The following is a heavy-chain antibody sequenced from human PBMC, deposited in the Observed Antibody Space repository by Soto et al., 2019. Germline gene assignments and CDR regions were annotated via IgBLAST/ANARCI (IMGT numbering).Heavy chain of an antibody. CDR2: IWYDGSNK. CDR3: VVGPRLPHAFDS. Sequence: QVQLVESGGGVVQPGRSLRLSCAASGFTFSHYGMHWVRQAPGKGLEWVAVIWYDGSNKNYADSMKGRFTISRDSSKNTLYLQMNSLRADDTAVYYCVVGPRLPHAFDSWGQGTMVTVSS. J-gene: IGHJ3*02. V-gene: IGHV3-33*01. CDR1: GFTFSHYG. D-gene: IGHD3-16*01.